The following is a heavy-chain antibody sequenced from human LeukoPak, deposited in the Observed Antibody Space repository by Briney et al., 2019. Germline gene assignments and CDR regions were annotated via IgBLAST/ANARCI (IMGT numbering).Heavy chain of an antibody. V-gene: IGHV3-49*03. CDR2: IRSKTYGGTG. D-gene: IGHD1-26*01. CDR1: GFTFGGYA. Sequence: GGSLRLSCTASGFTFGGYAMNWFRQAPGKGLEWVGFIRSKTYGGTGEYAASVKGRFTISRDDSKSIAHLQMNSLKTEDTAVYYCTRSESGTYKGGFDFWGQGTLVTVSS. CDR3: TRSESGTYKGGFDF. J-gene: IGHJ4*02.